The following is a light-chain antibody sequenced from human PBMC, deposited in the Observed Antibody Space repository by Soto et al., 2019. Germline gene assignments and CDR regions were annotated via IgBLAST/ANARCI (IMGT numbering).Light chain of an antibody. CDR1: QSVSRY. V-gene: IGKV3-15*01. Sequence: EIVMTQSPATLSVSPGETATLSCRASQSVSRYLAWYQHRPGQAPRLLIYDASTRATGIPARFSGSGSGTEFTLTISGLQSEDFAVYACQQCSYWPLFTFGQGTRLEIK. J-gene: IGKJ5*01. CDR2: DAS. CDR3: QQCSYWPLFT.